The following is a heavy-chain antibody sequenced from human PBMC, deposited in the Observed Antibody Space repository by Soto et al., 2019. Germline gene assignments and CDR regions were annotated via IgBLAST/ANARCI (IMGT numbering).Heavy chain of an antibody. Sequence: PPGKGLEWIGYIYDSENTNYNPSLKSRVTISVDTSKNQFSLKLSSVTAADTAVYFCARLNHSGNYYNAFDYWGQGTLVTVSS. D-gene: IGHD3-10*01. CDR3: ARLNHSGNYYNAFDY. J-gene: IGHJ4*02. CDR2: IYDSENT. V-gene: IGHV4-59*08.